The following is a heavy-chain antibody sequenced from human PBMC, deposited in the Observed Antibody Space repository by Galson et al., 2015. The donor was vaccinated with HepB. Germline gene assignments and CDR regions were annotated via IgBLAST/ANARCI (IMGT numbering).Heavy chain of an antibody. CDR2: INAGNGNT. J-gene: IGHJ3*02. CDR3: AREKDYYDSSGSGDAFDI. CDR1: GYTFTSYA. V-gene: IGHV1-3*01. D-gene: IGHD3-22*01. Sequence: SVKVSCKASGYTFTSYAMHWVRQAPGQRLEWMGWINAGNGNTKYSQKFQGRVTITRDTSASTAYMELSSLRSEDTAVYYCAREKDYYDSSGSGDAFDIWGQGTMVTVSS.